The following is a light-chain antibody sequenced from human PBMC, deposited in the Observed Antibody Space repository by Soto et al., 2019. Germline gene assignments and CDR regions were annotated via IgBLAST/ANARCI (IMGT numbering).Light chain of an antibody. J-gene: IGKJ1*01. Sequence: EIVMTQSPATLSVSPGERATLSCRASQSVRSDLAWYQQKPGQAPRLLIYAASTRDTGIPARFSGSGSGTEVTLTISSLQSEDFAVYSCQQFNNWPRTFGQGTKVEIK. CDR3: QQFNNWPRT. CDR1: QSVRSD. V-gene: IGKV3-15*01. CDR2: AAS.